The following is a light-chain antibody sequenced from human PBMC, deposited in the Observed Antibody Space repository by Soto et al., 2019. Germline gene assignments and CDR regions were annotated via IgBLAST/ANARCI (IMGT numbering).Light chain of an antibody. CDR2: ATS. Sequence: DIQMTQSLSSLSASVGDRVTITCRASQSISSSLNWYQQKPGKAPELLIYATSSLQSGVPSRFSGSGSGTEFTLTISSLRPEDFATYFCQQYYSTPTWAFGQGTTVDMK. V-gene: IGKV1-39*01. CDR3: QQYYSTPTWA. J-gene: IGKJ1*01. CDR1: QSISSS.